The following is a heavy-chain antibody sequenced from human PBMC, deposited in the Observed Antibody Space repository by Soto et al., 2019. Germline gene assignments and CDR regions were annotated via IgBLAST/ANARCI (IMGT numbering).Heavy chain of an antibody. D-gene: IGHD5-18*01. CDR1: GFTFSSYA. Sequence: GGSLRLSCAASGFTFSSYAMSWVRQAPGKGLEWVSAISGSGGSTYYADSVKGRFTISRDNAKNSLYLQMNSLRDEDTAVYYCARVISMDLLLHTAPGYWGQGTLVTVSS. V-gene: IGHV3-23*01. CDR2: ISGSGGST. J-gene: IGHJ4*02. CDR3: ARVISMDLLLHTAPGY.